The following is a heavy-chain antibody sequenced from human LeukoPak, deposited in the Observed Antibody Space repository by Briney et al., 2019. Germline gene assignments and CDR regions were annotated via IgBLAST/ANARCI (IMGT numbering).Heavy chain of an antibody. CDR3: AKDLPDYGDYVWNDY. Sequence: GGSLRLSCAASGFTFSRNGMTWVRQAPGKGLEWVSAISGSGGNTYYADSVKGRFTISRDNSKNTLYLQMNSLRAEDTAVYYCAKDLPDYGDYVWNDYWGQGTLVTVSS. J-gene: IGHJ4*02. D-gene: IGHD4-17*01. CDR1: GFTFSRNG. V-gene: IGHV3-23*01. CDR2: ISGSGGNT.